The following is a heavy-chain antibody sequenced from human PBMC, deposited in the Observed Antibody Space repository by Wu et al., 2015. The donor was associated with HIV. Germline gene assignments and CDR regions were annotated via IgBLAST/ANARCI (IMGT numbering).Heavy chain of an antibody. J-gene: IGHJ4*02. CDR2: ISAQNGNT. V-gene: IGHV1-18*01. CDR1: GDGFTSYA. CDR3: ARGHYYDSSSSPMY. D-gene: IGHD3-16*01. Sequence: QVHLVQFGGEVKKPGSSVKVTCKASGDGFTSYAVSWVRQAPGHGLEWMGWISAQNGNTKYAQKFQGRVTMTTETSSSTAYMELRSLRSDDTAVYFCARGHYYDSSSSPMYWGPGTRVTVSS.